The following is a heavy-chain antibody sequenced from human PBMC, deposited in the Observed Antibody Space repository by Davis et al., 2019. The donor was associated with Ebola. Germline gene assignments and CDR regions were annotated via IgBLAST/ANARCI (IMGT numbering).Heavy chain of an antibody. D-gene: IGHD3-10*01. CDR2: INHSGST. CDR3: ARAVGRGAWFDP. J-gene: IGHJ5*02. CDR1: GGSFSGYY. Sequence: SETLSLTCAVYGGSFSGYYWSWIRQPPGKGLEWIGEINHSGSTNYNPSLKSQVTISVDTSKNQFSLKLSSVTAADTAVYYCARAVGRGAWFDPWGQGTLVTVSS. V-gene: IGHV4-34*01.